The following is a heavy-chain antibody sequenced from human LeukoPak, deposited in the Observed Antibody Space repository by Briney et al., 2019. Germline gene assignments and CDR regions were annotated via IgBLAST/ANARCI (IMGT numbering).Heavy chain of an antibody. J-gene: IGHJ4*02. CDR1: GFAFSSFG. D-gene: IGHD4-11*01. CDR3: AKSKSPYPMDYIFDF. CDR2: ISNDGSII. V-gene: IGHV3-30*18. Sequence: PGGSLRLSCAASGFAFSSFGMHWVRQAPGKGLEWVAVISNDGSIIKYGDSVKGRFTISRGNSKNTLYVQMNSLRTDDAAVYYCAKSKSPYPMDYIFDFWGQGTLVTVSS.